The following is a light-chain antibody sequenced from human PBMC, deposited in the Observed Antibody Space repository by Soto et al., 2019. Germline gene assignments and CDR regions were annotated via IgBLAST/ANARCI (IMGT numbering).Light chain of an antibody. CDR1: SSDVGGYKY. V-gene: IGLV2-14*01. CDR3: SSYTTSSTHWV. CDR2: EVS. J-gene: IGLJ3*02. Sequence: QSVLTQPASVSGSPGQSITISYTGTSSDVGGYKYVSWYQQHPGKAPKLMIYEVSNRPSGVSNRFSGSKSGNTASLTISGLQAEDEADYYCSSYTTSSTHWVFGGGTKLTVL.